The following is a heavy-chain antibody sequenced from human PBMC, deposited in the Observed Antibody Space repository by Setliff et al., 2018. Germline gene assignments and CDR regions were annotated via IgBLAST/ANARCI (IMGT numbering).Heavy chain of an antibody. Sequence: SESLSLTCTVSGDSITSGSVYWSWIRQPAGKGLEWIGRIFPTGTTNYNPDLKSRVTMSVDTSKKRFSLMLRSVTAADTAIYYCARYNSSAACFDLWGPGTLVTVPQ. V-gene: IGHV4-61*02. CDR1: GDSITSGSVY. CDR2: IFPTGTT. CDR3: ARYNSSAACFDL. J-gene: IGHJ5*02. D-gene: IGHD1-20*01.